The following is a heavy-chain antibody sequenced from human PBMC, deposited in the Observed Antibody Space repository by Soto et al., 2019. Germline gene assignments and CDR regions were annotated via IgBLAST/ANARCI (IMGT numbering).Heavy chain of an antibody. CDR2: TIPIVSKA. CDR1: GGTFSIYS. Sequence: ASVNVSCKATGGTFSIYSISWEQQATGQGVEWIGGTIPIVSKANYAQKGQGRVTIAADESTSTAYMELSSLGSEDTAVYYCARGPNYTSGWYRGWFGPRRQRNLVT. CDR3: ARGPNYTSGWYRGWFGP. D-gene: IGHD6-19*01. V-gene: IGHV1-69*13. J-gene: IGHJ5*02.